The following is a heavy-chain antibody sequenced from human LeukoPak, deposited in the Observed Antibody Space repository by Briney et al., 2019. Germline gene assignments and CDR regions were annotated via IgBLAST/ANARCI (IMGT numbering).Heavy chain of an antibody. J-gene: IGHJ3*02. D-gene: IGHD3-22*01. Sequence: ASVKVPCKASGYTFTGYYMHWVRQAPGQGLEWMGWINPNSGGTNYAQKFQGRVTMTRDTSTSTAYMELSRLRSDDTAVYYCARALNYYDSSGYRPRAFDIWGQGTTVTVSS. CDR1: GYTFTGYY. CDR3: ARALNYYDSSGYRPRAFDI. V-gene: IGHV1-2*02. CDR2: INPNSGGT.